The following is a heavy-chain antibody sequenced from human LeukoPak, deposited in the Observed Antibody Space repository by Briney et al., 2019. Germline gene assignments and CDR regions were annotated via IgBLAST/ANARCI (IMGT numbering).Heavy chain of an antibody. CDR1: GYTFTSYY. CDR2: INPSGGST. V-gene: IGHV1-46*01. CDR3: ARDRVDLHAFDI. Sequence: ASVKVSCKASGYTFTSYYMHWVRQAPGQGLEWMGIINPSGGSTSYAQKFQGRVTMTGDTSTSTVYMELSSLRSEDTAVYYCARDRVDLHAFDIWGQGTMVTVSS. J-gene: IGHJ3*02. D-gene: IGHD3-9*01.